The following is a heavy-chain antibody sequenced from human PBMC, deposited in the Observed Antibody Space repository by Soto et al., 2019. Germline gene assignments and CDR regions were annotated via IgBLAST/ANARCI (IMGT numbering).Heavy chain of an antibody. CDR1: GGTFSSYA. D-gene: IGHD5-18*01. CDR2: IIPIFGTA. J-gene: IGHJ4*02. CDR3: ASGYSYGIFRIDY. Sequence: ASVKVSCKASGGTFSSYAISWVRQAPGQGLEWMGGIIPIFGTANYAQKFQGRVTITADKSTSTAYMELSSLRSEDTAVYYCASGYSYGIFRIDYWGQGTLVTVSS. V-gene: IGHV1-69*06.